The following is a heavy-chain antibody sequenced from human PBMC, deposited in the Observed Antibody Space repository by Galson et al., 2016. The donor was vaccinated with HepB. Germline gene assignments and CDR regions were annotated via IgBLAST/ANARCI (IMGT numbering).Heavy chain of an antibody. J-gene: IGHJ4*02. CDR3: ARVGDWRLDY. Sequence: ETLSLTCAVYGDSVSSNKWWTWVRQPPGRGLEWIGEIHHRRSSNFNPSLKSRLTISVDKSKNQFSLRLNSVTAADTAVYFCARVGDWRLDYWGQGSLVTVSS. D-gene: IGHD2-21*02. V-gene: IGHV4-4*01. CDR2: IHHRRSS. CDR1: GDSVSSNKW.